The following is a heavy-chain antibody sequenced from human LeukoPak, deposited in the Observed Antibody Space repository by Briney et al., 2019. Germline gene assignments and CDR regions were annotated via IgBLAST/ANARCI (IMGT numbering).Heavy chain of an antibody. V-gene: IGHV3-74*03. J-gene: IGHJ4*02. CDR3: GSGIAPEDSVAVDY. D-gene: IGHD6-13*01. CDR1: GITFSTYW. CDR2: INPDGSAT. Sequence: PAESLTLSCAASGITFSTYWMNWVRHSPAKGLPWLSRINPDGSATMYADSLKGRFTISRDNAKNTLYLQLNSLRAEDTSIYYCGSGIAPEDSVAVDYWGQGTLVTVSS.